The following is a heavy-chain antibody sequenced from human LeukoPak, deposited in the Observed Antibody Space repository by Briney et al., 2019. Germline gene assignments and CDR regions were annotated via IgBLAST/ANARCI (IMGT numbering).Heavy chain of an antibody. CDR1: GFTFSSYA. J-gene: IGHJ4*02. D-gene: IGHD5-12*01. CDR3: ARVGGYGAFFDY. CDR2: ISGSGGST. Sequence: GGSLRLSCAASGFTFSSYAMSWVRQAPGRGLEWVSAISGSGGSTYYADSVKGRSTISRDNSKNTLYLQMNSLRAEDTAVYYCARVGGYGAFFDYWGQGTLVTVSS. V-gene: IGHV3-23*01.